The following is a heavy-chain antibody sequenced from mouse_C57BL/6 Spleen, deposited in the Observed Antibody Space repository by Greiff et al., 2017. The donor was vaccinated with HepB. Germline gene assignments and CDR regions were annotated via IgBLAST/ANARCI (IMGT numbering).Heavy chain of an antibody. Sequence: EVKLMESGPGLVKPSQSLSLTCSVPGYSITSGYYWNWIRQFPGNKLEWMGYISYDGSNNYNPSLKNRISITRDTSKNQFFLKLNSVTTEDTATYYCARGDYDGFDYWGQGTTLTVSS. CDR1: GYSITSGYY. CDR3: ARGDYDGFDY. J-gene: IGHJ2*01. V-gene: IGHV3-6*01. D-gene: IGHD2-4*01. CDR2: ISYDGSN.